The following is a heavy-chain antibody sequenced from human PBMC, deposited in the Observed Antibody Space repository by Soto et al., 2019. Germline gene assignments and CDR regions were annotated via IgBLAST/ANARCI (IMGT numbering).Heavy chain of an antibody. Sequence: QVQLVESGGGVVQPGTSLRLSCAASGVTLSNFGMHWVRQAPGKGLEWVAVISRDGSTMFYADSVKGRFTISRDSSRNTLYLQMTSLRAEDTAVYHCVGEVASGYWGQGTLVTVSS. CDR3: VGEVASGY. J-gene: IGHJ4*02. CDR1: GVTLSNFG. V-gene: IGHV3-30*03. D-gene: IGHD2-21*01. CDR2: ISRDGSTM.